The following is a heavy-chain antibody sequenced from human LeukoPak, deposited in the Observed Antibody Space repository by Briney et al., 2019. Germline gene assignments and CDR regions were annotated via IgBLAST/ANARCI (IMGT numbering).Heavy chain of an antibody. CDR3: ARGVAGTSGRDY. Sequence: PGGSLRLSCAASGFTVSSNYMSWVRQAPGKGLEWVSVIYSGGSTYYADSVKGRFTISRDNSKNTMYLQMNSLRAEDTAVYYCARGVAGTSGRDYWGQGTLVTVSS. D-gene: IGHD6-19*01. J-gene: IGHJ4*02. CDR2: IYSGGST. CDR1: GFTVSSNY. V-gene: IGHV3-53*01.